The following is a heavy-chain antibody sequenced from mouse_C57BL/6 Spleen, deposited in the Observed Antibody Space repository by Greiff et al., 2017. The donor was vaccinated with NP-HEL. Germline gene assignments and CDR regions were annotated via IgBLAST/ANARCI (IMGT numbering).Heavy chain of an antibody. Sequence: VQLQQPGAELVRPGSSVKLSCKASGYTFTSYWMHWVKQRPIQGLEWIGNIDPSDSETHYNQKFKDKATLTVDKSSSTAYMQLSSLTSEDSAVYYCARWAAQATYWFAYWGQGTLVTVSA. V-gene: IGHV1-52*01. D-gene: IGHD3-2*02. CDR1: GYTFTSYW. CDR2: IDPSDSET. J-gene: IGHJ3*01. CDR3: ARWAAQATYWFAY.